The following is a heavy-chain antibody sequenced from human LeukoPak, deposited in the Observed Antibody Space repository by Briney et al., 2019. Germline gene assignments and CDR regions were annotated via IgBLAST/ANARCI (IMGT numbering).Heavy chain of an antibody. CDR2: IYYSGST. CDR3: ARESRDYYDSSGYQNYFDY. D-gene: IGHD3-22*01. J-gene: IGHJ4*02. V-gene: IGHV4-30-4*01. CDR1: GGSISSGDYY. Sequence: SETLSLTCTVSGGSISSGDYYWSWIRQPPGKGLEWIGYIYYSGSTYYNPSLKSRVTISVDTSKNQFSLKLSSVTAADTAVYYCARESRDYYDSSGYQNYFDYWGQGTLVTVSP.